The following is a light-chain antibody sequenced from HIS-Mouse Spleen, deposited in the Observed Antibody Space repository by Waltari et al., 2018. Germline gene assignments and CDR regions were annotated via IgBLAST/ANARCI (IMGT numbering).Light chain of an antibody. Sequence: QSVLTQPPSASGTPGQRVTIPCSGSSPNLGSNHVYWYQQPPGTAPKLLIHRNNQRPSGVPDRFSGSKSGTSASLAISGLRSEDEADYYCAAWDDSLSGPWVFGGGTKLTVL. J-gene: IGLJ3*02. CDR3: AAWDDSLSGPWV. V-gene: IGLV1-47*01. CDR2: RNN. CDR1: SPNLGSNH.